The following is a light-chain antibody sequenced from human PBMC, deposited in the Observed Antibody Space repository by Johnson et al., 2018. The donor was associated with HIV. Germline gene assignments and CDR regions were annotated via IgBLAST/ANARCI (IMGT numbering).Light chain of an antibody. CDR1: SSNIGNNY. CDR2: DNN. CDR3: GRWDDSLSTSV. Sequence: QSVLTQPPSVSAAPGQKVTISCSGSSSNIGNNYVSWYQQLPGTAPKLLIYDNNKRPSGIPDRFSGSKSGTSATLGITGLQTGDEADYYCGRWDDSLSTSVFGTGTKVTVL. J-gene: IGLJ1*01. V-gene: IGLV1-51*01.